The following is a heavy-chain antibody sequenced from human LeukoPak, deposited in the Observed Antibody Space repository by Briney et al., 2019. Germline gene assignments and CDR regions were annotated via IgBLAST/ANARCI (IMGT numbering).Heavy chain of an antibody. CDR2: IYYSGST. J-gene: IGHJ4*02. CDR3: ASSHYDYVWGSYSGRRGDDY. CDR1: GGSISSGDYY. D-gene: IGHD3-16*01. V-gene: IGHV4-30-4*01. Sequence: SETLSLTCTVSGGSISSGDYYWSWIRQPPGKGLEWIGYIYYSGSTYYNPSLKSRVTISADTSKNQFSLKLSSVTAADTAVYYCASSHYDYVWGSYSGRRGDDYWGQGTLVTVSS.